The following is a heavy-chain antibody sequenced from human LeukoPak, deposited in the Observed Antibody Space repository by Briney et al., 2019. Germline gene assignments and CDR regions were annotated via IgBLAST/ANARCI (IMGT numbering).Heavy chain of an antibody. D-gene: IGHD5-12*01. CDR2: INNRGTT. V-gene: IGHV4-34*01. CDR1: GGTLSPHY. J-gene: IGHJ4*02. CDR3: ARVPLWWLTPFDF. Sequence: SETLSLTCAASGGTLSPHYWSWIRRPLGKGLEWIGEINNRGTTNYSPSFRGRATMSVDTSNNQFSLRLTSVTAADTAIYYCARVPLWWLTPFDFWGQGTLATVSS.